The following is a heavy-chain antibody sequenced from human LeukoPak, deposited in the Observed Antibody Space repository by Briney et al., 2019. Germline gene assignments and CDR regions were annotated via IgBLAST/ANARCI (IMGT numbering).Heavy chain of an antibody. V-gene: IGHV3-73*01. CDR2: IRSKANSYAT. J-gene: IGHJ4*02. D-gene: IGHD5-18*01. CDR1: GFTFSGSA. Sequence: PGGSLRLSCAAPGFTFSGSAMHWVRRASGKGLEWVGRIRSKANSYATAYAASVKGRFTISRDDSKNTAYLQMNSLKTEDTAVYYCTRRDTAMVNFDYWGQGTLVTVSS. CDR3: TRRDTAMVNFDY.